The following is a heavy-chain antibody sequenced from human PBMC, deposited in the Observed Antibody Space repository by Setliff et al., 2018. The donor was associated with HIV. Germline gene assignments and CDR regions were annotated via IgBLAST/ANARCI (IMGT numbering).Heavy chain of an antibody. Sequence: LSLTCTVSGGLISSHIYQWGWIRQPPGKGLEWIGRIYTSGSTNYNPSLKSRVTISVDTSKNHFSLKLSSVTAADTAVYYCARDGIYCSGGRCGEISDYWGQGTLVTVSS. D-gene: IGHD2-15*01. CDR1: GGLISSHIYQ. CDR2: IYTSGST. V-gene: IGHV4-61*02. J-gene: IGHJ4*02. CDR3: ARDGIYCSGGRCGEISDY.